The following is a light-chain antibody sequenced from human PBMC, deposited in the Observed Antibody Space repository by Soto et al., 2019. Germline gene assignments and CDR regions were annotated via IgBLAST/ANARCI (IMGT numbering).Light chain of an antibody. CDR1: QTISSW. CDR3: LQDYNYPLT. CDR2: DAS. V-gene: IGKV1-5*01. Sequence: DIQMTQSPSTLSGSVGDRVTITCRASQTISSWLAWYQQKPGKAPKLLIYDASNLETGVPSRFSGSGSGTDFTFTISSLQPEDIATYYCLQDYNYPLTFGGGTKVDIK. J-gene: IGKJ4*01.